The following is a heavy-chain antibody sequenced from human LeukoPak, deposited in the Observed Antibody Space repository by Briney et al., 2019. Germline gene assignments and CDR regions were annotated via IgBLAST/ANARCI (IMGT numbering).Heavy chain of an antibody. J-gene: IGHJ5*02. D-gene: IGHD1-7*01. CDR1: GGTFSSYA. CDR3: ARDNYAGANWFDP. V-gene: IGHV1-69*05. CDR2: IIPIFGTA. Sequence: SVKVSCKASGGTFSSYAISWVRQAPGQGFEWMGGIIPIFGTANYAQKFQGRVTITTDESTSTAYMELSSLRSEDTAVYYCARDNYAGANWFDPWGQGTLVTVSS.